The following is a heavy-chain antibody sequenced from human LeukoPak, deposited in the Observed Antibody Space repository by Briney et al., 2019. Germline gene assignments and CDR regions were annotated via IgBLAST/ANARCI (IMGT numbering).Heavy chain of an antibody. D-gene: IGHD6-13*01. CDR1: GFTFRNYV. J-gene: IGHJ4*02. CDR2: TSSDLNVK. CDR3: ARFGYSSSWYLVARDYFDY. V-gene: IGHV3-30-3*01. Sequence: GGSLRLSCAASGFTFRNYVIHWVRQAPGKGLGWVAVTSSDLNVKLYADSVKGRFTISRDNSKNTLYLQMNSLRAEDTAVYYCARFGYSSSWYLVARDYFDYWGQGTLVTVSS.